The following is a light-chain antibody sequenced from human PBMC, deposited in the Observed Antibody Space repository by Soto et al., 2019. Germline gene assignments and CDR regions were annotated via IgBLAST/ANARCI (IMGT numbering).Light chain of an antibody. CDR3: QQYGTSLLYT. V-gene: IGKV3-20*01. CDR1: QSVTSSY. Sequence: EIVLTQSPGTLSLSPGERATLSCRASQSVTSSYLAWYQQKPGQPPRLLIYDASNRAAGIPDRFSGSGSGTDFTLTISRLEPEDFAVYYCQQYGTSLLYTFGQGTKLEIK. CDR2: DAS. J-gene: IGKJ2*01.